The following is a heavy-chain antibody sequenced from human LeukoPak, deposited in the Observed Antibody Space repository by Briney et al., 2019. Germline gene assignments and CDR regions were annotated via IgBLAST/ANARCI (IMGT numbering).Heavy chain of an antibody. J-gene: IGHJ5*02. CDR1: GGSFSGYY. D-gene: IGHD5-18*01. Sequence: SETLSLTCAVYGGSFSGYYWSWIRQPPGKGLEWIGEINHSGSTNYNPSLKSRVTISVDTSKNQFSLKLSSVTAADTAVYYCARGKLRGYSYGAYWFDPWGQGTLVTVSS. V-gene: IGHV4-34*01. CDR3: ARGKLRGYSYGAYWFDP. CDR2: INHSGST.